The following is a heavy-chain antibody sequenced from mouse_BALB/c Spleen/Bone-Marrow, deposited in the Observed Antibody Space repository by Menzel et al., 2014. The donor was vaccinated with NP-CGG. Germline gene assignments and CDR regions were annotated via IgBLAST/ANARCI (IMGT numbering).Heavy chain of an antibody. CDR1: GFTFSDYG. D-gene: IGHD4-1*01. V-gene: IGHV5-15*02. J-gene: IGHJ2*01. CDR3: ARDLDGTGVFDY. CDR2: ISNLAYSI. Sequence: EVMLVESGGGLVQTGGSRKLSCAASGFTFSDYGMAWVRQAPGKGPEWVAFISNLAYSISYADTVTGRFTMPRENVKNTLYLEMSSLRSEDTAMYYCARDLDGTGVFDYWGQGTTLTVSS.